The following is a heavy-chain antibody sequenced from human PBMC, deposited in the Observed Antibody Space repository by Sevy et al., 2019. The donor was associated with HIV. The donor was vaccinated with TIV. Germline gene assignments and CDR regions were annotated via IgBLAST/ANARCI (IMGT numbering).Heavy chain of an antibody. Sequence: GGSLRLSCAASGFTFSTYGMHWVRQAPGKGLEWVAVIWFDGSNTYYAHSVKGRFTISGDIAKNTLHLQMNSLRAEDTAVYYCARDLEFYDYGDYGPAFMPDYWGQGTLVTVSS. D-gene: IGHD4-17*01. CDR3: ARDLEFYDYGDYGPAFMPDY. J-gene: IGHJ4*02. V-gene: IGHV3-33*01. CDR1: GFTFSTYG. CDR2: IWFDGSNT.